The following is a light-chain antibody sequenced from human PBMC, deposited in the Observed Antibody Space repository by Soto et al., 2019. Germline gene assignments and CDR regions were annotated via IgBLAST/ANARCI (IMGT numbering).Light chain of an antibody. CDR3: GTWDSSLSAVV. CDR1: SSNIGNNY. Sequence: QSALTQPPSVSAAAGEKVTISCSGSSSNIGNNYVSWYQQLPGTAPKLLIYANNKRPSGIPDRFSGSKSGTSATLGITGLQTGDEADYYCGTWDSSLSAVVFRGGTKLTVL. J-gene: IGLJ2*01. V-gene: IGLV1-51*01. CDR2: ANN.